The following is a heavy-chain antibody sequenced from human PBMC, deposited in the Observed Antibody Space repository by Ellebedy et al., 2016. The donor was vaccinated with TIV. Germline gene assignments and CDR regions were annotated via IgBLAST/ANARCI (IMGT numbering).Heavy chain of an antibody. J-gene: IGHJ6*02. V-gene: IGHV3-13*05. Sequence: GESLKISCAASGFSFSSYDMHWVRQPTGKGLEWVSAVGTAGDPYYPDSVKGRFTISRENAKNSLYLQMNSLRAGDTAVYYCVRGSRTVGGIYYYNGMDVWGQGTTDTVSS. CDR2: VGTAGDP. CDR3: VRGSRTVGGIYYYNGMDV. CDR1: GFSFSSYD. D-gene: IGHD3-10*01.